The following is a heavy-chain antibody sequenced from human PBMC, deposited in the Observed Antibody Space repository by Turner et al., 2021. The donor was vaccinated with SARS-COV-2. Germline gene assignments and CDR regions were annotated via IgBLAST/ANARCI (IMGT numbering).Heavy chain of an antibody. J-gene: IGHJ6*02. D-gene: IGHD6-13*01. V-gene: IGHV3-53*01. CDR1: GHNVAVNY. CDR3: ARGYGSNWYRGYGLDV. CDR2: IYSDGST. Sequence: EVQLVESGGGLNQPGGSLRLSCAAFGHNVAVNYMAWVRRAPGKGPECAAVIYSDGSTFYADSVKGRFAVSRDTSRNVLYLQMSSLTVDDTAVYFCARGYGSNWYRGYGLDVWGRGTTVTVSS.